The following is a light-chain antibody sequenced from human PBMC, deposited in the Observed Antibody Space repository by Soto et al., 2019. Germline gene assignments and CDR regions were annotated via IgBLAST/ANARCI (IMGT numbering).Light chain of an antibody. Sequence: QSVLTQPASVSGSPGQSITISCTGTSNDVGAYKYVSWYQQLPGKAPKLMIYEVSNRPSGVSNRFSGSKSGNTASLTISGRQAEDEADYYCSSYTSTSTLFGGGTKLTVL. J-gene: IGLJ3*02. CDR3: SSYTSTSTL. CDR1: SNDVGAYKY. V-gene: IGLV2-14*01. CDR2: EVS.